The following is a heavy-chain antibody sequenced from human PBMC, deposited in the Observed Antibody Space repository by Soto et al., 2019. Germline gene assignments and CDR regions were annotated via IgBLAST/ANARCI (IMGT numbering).Heavy chain of an antibody. CDR2: ISSSSSTI. CDR3: FFQAEDGIRDTVPVSAFLLNRSSDL. J-gene: IGHJ2*01. Sequence: PGKGKEWSSYISSSSSTIYYADSVKGRFTISRDNAKNSLYLQMNSLRDEDTAVYYFFFQAEDGIRDTVPVSAFLLNRSSDL. V-gene: IGHV3-48*02. D-gene: IGHD2-15*01.